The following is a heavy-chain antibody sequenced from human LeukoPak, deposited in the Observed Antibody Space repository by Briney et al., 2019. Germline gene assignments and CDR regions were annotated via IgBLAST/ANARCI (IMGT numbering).Heavy chain of an antibody. J-gene: IGHJ4*02. CDR1: GGSNSSYY. V-gene: IGHV4-59*01. CDR2: IYYSGST. CDR3: ASGYAGGDYYFDY. Sequence: PSETLSLTSTVSGGSNSSYYWSWIRQPPGKGLEWIGYIYYSGSTNYNPSLKSRVTISVDTSKNQFSLKLSSVTAADTAVYYCASGYAGGDYYFDYWGQGTLVTVSS. D-gene: IGHD2-21*02.